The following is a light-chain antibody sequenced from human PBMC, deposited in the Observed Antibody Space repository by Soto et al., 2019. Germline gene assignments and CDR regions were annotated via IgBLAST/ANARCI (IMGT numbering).Light chain of an antibody. Sequence: TQLTRSPSSLSASVGDRVTITCRASQGIGSYLAWLQQKPGKAPKLLIYAASTLQSGVPSRFSGSGSGTDFTLTISSLQPEDFATYYCQQLDNFPLTFGQGTRLEIK. CDR2: AAS. CDR3: QQLDNFPLT. CDR1: QGIGSY. V-gene: IGKV1-9*01. J-gene: IGKJ5*01.